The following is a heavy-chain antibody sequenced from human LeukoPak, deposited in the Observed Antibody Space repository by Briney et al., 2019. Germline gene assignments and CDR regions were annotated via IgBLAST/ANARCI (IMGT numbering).Heavy chain of an antibody. J-gene: IGHJ4*02. V-gene: IGHV4-59*08. D-gene: IGHD6-13*01. CDR3: ARLAYTSSWYWIDY. Sequence: SETLSLTCTVSGDSISSYYWSWIRQPPGKGLEWIGYIYYSGSTNYNPSLKSRVTISVDTSKNQFSLKLSSVTAADTAVYYCARLAYTSSWYWIDYWGQGTLVTVSS. CDR1: GDSISSYY. CDR2: IYYSGST.